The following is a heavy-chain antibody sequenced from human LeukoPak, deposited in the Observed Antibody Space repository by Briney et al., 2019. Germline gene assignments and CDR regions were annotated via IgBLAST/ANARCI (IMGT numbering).Heavy chain of an antibody. J-gene: IGHJ4*02. V-gene: IGHV1-8*01. CDR2: MNPNSGNT. D-gene: IGHD3-3*01. CDR3: ARVGGYDFWSGYSTGDY. Sequence: ASVKVSCKASGYTFTSYDINWVRQATGQGLEWMGWMNPNSGNTGYAQKFRGRVTMTRNTSISTAYMELSSLRSEDTAVYYCARVGGYDFWSGYSTGDYWGQGTLVTVSS. CDR1: GYTFTSYD.